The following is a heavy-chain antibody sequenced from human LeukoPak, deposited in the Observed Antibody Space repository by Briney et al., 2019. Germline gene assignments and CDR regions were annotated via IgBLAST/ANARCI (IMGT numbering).Heavy chain of an antibody. J-gene: IGHJ3*02. V-gene: IGHV1-8*01. CDR1: GYTFTSYD. CDR3: ARGFRIAVAGLDAFDI. CDR2: MNPNSGNT. Sequence: ASVKASCKASGYTFTSYDINWVRQATGQGLEWMGWMNPNSGNTGYAQKFQGRVTMTRNTPISTAYMELSSLRSEDTAVYYCARGFRIAVAGLDAFDIWGQGTMVTVSS. D-gene: IGHD6-19*01.